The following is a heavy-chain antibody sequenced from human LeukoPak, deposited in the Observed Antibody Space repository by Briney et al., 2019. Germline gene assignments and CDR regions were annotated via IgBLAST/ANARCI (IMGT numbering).Heavy chain of an antibody. CDR2: ISYDGSNK. Sequence: GGSLRLSCAASGFTFSCYAMHWVRQAPGKGLEWVAVISYDGSNKYYADSVKGRFTISRDNSKNTLYLQMNSLRAEDTAVYYCARSPVPAAIDGWFDPWGQGTLVTVSS. J-gene: IGHJ5*02. CDR3: ARSPVPAAIDGWFDP. CDR1: GFTFSCYA. V-gene: IGHV3-30-3*01. D-gene: IGHD2-2*02.